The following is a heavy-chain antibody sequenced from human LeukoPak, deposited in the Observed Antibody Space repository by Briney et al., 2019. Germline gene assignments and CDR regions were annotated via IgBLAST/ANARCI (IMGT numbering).Heavy chain of an antibody. Sequence: GGSLRLSCGASGLSVSNNYMGWVRQAPGKGLEWVAGIYDGGKTYYRGSVKDRFIISRDSSRNSLFLQMYSLRAEDTAVYYCARGGYDMFLWGQGTTVTVSS. CDR2: IYDGGKT. J-gene: IGHJ6*02. V-gene: IGHV3-66*01. CDR3: ARGGYDMFL. CDR1: GLSVSNNY. D-gene: IGHD3-22*01.